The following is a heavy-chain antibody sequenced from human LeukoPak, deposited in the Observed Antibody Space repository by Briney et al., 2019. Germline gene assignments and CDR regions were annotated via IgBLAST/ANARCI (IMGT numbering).Heavy chain of an antibody. V-gene: IGHV1-8*01. Sequence: ASVKVSCKASGYTFTSYDINWVRQATGQGLEWMGWMNPNSGNTGYAQKFQGRVTMTRNTSISTAYMELSSLRSEDTAVYYCARGQDSYDYVWGSYRYTGTSFDYWGQGPLVTVSS. CDR3: ARGQDSYDYVWGSYRYTGTSFDY. CDR2: MNPNSGNT. CDR1: GYTFTSYD. J-gene: IGHJ4*02. D-gene: IGHD3-16*02.